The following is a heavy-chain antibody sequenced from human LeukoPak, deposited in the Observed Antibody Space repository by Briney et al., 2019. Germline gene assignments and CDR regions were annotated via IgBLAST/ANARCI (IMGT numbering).Heavy chain of an antibody. CDR2: ISGSGVST. D-gene: IGHD3-16*01. CDR3: ARSHRGGYYFDY. CDR1: GFTFSSSA. V-gene: IGHV3-23*01. J-gene: IGHJ4*02. Sequence: GGSLRLSCAASGFTFSSSAMSWVRQAPGKGPEWVSAISGSGVSTYYEDSVKGRLTISRDNSKNTLWLQMNSLRAEDTAVYYCARSHRGGYYFDYWGQGTLVTVSS.